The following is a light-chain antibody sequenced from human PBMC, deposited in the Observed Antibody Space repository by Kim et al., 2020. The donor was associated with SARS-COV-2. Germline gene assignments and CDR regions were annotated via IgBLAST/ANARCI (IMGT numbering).Light chain of an antibody. V-gene: IGKV1-5*03. CDR1: QSISSW. J-gene: IGKJ1*01. CDR2: KAS. CDR3: QQYNSYPWT. Sequence: DIQMTQSPSTLSASVGDRVTITCRASQSISSWLAWYQQKPGKAPKVLIYKASSLESGFPSRFSGSGSGTEFTLTISSLQPDDFATYYCQQYNSYPWTFGQGTKVDIK.